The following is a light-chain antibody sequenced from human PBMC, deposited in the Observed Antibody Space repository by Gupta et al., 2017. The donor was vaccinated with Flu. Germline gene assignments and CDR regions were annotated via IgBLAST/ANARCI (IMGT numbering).Light chain of an antibody. CDR3: HSYTGSITLE. CDR2: EVS. CDR1: SSDVGGYDY. J-gene: IGLJ2*01. Sequence: SITISCTGTSSDVGGYDYVSWYQHHPGKAHKLMIYEVSQRPAGVANRFSGSKSGNTASLTISGLQAEDEADYYCHSYTGSITLEFGEGTKLTVL. V-gene: IGLV2-14*01.